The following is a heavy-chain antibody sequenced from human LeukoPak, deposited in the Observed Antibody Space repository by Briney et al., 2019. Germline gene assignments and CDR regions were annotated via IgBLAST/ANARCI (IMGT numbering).Heavy chain of an antibody. CDR1: GYSFTSYW. D-gene: IGHD3-10*01. V-gene: IGHV5-51*01. Sequence: GESLKISCKGSGYSFTSYWIGWVRPMPGKGLEWMGIIYSPSFQGRVTISADKSISTAYLQWSSLKASDTAMYYCARQRFTMRAYAGNWFDPWGRGTLVTVSS. J-gene: IGHJ5*02. CDR2: IY. CDR3: ARQRFTMRAYAGNWFDP.